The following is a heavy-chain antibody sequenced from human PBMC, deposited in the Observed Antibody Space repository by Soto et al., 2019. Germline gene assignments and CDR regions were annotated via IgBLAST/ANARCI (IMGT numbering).Heavy chain of an antibody. V-gene: IGHV3-23*01. D-gene: IGHD1-20*01. CDR1: GCTFSSYA. CDR2: ISGSGGST. Sequence: PGGSLRLSCAASGCTFSSYAMSWVRQAPGKGLEWVSAISGSGGSTYYADSVKGRFTISRDNSKNTLYLQMNSLRAEDTAVYYCAKDRSNWNAFDIWGQGTMVTVSS. J-gene: IGHJ3*02. CDR3: AKDRSNWNAFDI.